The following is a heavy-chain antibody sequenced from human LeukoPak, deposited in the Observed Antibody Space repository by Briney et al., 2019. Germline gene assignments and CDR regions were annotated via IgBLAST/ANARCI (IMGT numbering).Heavy chain of an antibody. CDR1: GFTFSSYS. D-gene: IGHD3-10*01. CDR2: ISSSSSYI. J-gene: IGHJ3*02. CDR3: ARSITMVRGVISGAFDI. Sequence: PGGSLRLSCAASGFTFSSYSMNWVRQAPGKGLEWVSSISSSSSYIYYADSVKGRFTISRDNAKNSLYLQMNSLRAEDTAVYYCARSITMVRGVISGAFDIWGQGTMATVSS. V-gene: IGHV3-21*01.